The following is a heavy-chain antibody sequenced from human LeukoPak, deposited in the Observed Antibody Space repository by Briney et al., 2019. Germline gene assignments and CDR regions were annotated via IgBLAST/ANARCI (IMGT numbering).Heavy chain of an antibody. CDR1: GGSISSYY. J-gene: IGHJ3*02. Sequence: PSETLSLTCTVSGGSISSYYWSWIRQPPGKGLEWIGYIYYSGSTNHNPSLKSRVTISVDTSKNQFSLKLSSVTAADTAVYYCARVGLLYAFDIWGQGTMVTVSS. D-gene: IGHD5-18*01. V-gene: IGHV4-59*01. CDR3: ARVGLLYAFDI. CDR2: IYYSGST.